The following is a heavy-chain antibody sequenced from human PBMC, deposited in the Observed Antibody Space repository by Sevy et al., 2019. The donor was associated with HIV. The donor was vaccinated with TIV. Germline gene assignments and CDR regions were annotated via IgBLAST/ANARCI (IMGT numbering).Heavy chain of an antibody. CDR2: ISTFGSTI. J-gene: IGHJ6*02. D-gene: IGHD3-3*01. V-gene: IGHV3-48*04. CDR3: ARVGLRFLEWLPHYGMDV. CDR1: GFPFSSYA. Sequence: GGSLRLSCATSGFPFSSYAMSWVRQAPGKGLEWVSYISTFGSTIYYADSVKGRFTISRDNARNSLYLQMNSLRAEDTAVYYCARVGLRFLEWLPHYGMDVWGQGTTVTVSS.